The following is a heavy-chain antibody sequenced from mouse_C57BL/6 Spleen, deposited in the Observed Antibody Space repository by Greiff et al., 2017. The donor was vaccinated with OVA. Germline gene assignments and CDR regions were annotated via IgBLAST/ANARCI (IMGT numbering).Heavy chain of an antibody. CDR3: ARATVAKNYYAMDY. Sequence: QVHVKQSGTELVKPGASVKLSCKASGYTFTSYWMHWVKQRPGQGLEWIGNINPSNGGTNYNEKFKSKATVTVDKSSSTAYMQLSSLTSEDSAVYYCARATVAKNYYAMDYWGQGTSVTVSS. CDR2: INPSNGGT. V-gene: IGHV1-53*01. J-gene: IGHJ4*01. CDR1: GYTFTSYW. D-gene: IGHD1-1*01.